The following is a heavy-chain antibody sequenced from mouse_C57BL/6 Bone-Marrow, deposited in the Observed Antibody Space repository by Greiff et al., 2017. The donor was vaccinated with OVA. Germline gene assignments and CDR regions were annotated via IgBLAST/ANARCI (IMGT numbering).Heavy chain of an antibody. CDR1: GYTFTSYW. CDR2: IYPGNSDT. Sequence: EVQLQESGTVLVRPGASVKMSCKTSGYTFTSYWMHWVKQRPGQGLEWIGAIYPGNSDTSYNQKFKGKAILTAVTSASTAYMELSSLTNEGSAVYYCTRFDYYGNWYFDVWGTGTTVTGSS. V-gene: IGHV1-5*01. J-gene: IGHJ1*03. D-gene: IGHD1-1*01. CDR3: TRFDYYGNWYFDV.